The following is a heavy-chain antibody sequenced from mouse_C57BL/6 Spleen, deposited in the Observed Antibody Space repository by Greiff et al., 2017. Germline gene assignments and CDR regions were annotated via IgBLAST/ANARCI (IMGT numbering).Heavy chain of an antibody. V-gene: IGHV1-26*01. CDR2: INPNNGGT. Sequence: EVQLQQSGPELVKPGASVKISCKASGYTFSDYYMNWVKQSHGKSLEWIGDINPNNGGTSYNQKFKGKATLTVDKSSSTDYMELRSLTSEDSAVYYCARETAQGYFDYWGQGTTLTVSS. J-gene: IGHJ2*01. D-gene: IGHD3-2*02. CDR3: ARETAQGYFDY. CDR1: GYTFSDYY.